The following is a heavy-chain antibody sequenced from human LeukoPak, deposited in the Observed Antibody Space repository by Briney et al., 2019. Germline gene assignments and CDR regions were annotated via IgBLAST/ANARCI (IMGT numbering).Heavy chain of an antibody. CDR1: GFTVSTNC. V-gene: IGHV3-33*08. J-gene: IGHJ4*02. Sequence: GGSLRLSCAASGFTVSTNCMTWVRQAPGKGLEWVALIWFDGGNKYYADSVKGRFTISRDNAKNSLYLQMNSLRDEDTAVYYCAREEPPDYWGQGTLVTVSS. D-gene: IGHD1-26*01. CDR3: AREEPPDY. CDR2: IWFDGGNK.